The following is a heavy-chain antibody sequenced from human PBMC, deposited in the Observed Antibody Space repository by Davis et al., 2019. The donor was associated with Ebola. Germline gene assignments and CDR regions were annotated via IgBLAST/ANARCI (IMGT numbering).Heavy chain of an antibody. CDR1: GFTFSSYA. CDR2: ISGSGGST. V-gene: IGHV3-23*01. CDR3: VPGTWI. D-gene: IGHD5-18*01. Sequence: PGGSLRLSCAASGFTFSSYAMSWVRQAPGKGLEWVSAISGSGGSTYYTDSVKGRFTISRDNAKNSLYLQMNTLRVEDTAIYYCVPGTWIRGQGTLVTVSS. J-gene: IGHJ4*02.